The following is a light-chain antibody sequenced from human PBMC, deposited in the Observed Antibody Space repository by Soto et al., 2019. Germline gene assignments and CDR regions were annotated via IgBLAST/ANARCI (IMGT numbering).Light chain of an antibody. V-gene: IGKV1-6*01. J-gene: IGKJ1*01. Sequence: AIQMTQSPSSLSASVGDRVTITCRASQGIRNDLGWYQQKPGKAPNLLIYAASNLESGVPARFSGSGSGTDFTLTISSLQPEDFATYYCLQDYNHPRTFGQGTKVEIK. CDR2: AAS. CDR1: QGIRND. CDR3: LQDYNHPRT.